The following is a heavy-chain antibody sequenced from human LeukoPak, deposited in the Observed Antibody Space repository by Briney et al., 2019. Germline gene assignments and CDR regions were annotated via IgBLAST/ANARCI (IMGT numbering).Heavy chain of an antibody. V-gene: IGHV1-69*05. CDR2: IIPIFGTA. Sequence: SVKVSCKASGGTFSSYAISWVRQAPGQGLEWMGRIIPIFGTANYAQKFQGRVAITTDESTSTAYMELSSLRSEDTAVYYCAGKYSSSWYGLDYWGQGTLVTVSS. J-gene: IGHJ4*02. D-gene: IGHD6-13*01. CDR3: AGKYSSSWYGLDY. CDR1: GGTFSSYA.